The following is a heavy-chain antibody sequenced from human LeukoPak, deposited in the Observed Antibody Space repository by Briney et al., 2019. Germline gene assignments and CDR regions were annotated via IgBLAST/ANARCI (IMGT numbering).Heavy chain of an antibody. J-gene: IGHJ4*02. CDR3: ARGLVEMATIVFDY. Sequence: SETLSLTCTVSGGSISSYYWSWIRQPAGKGLEWIGRIYTRGSTNYNPSLKSRVTMSVDTSKNQFSLKLSSVTAADTAVYYCARGLVEMATIVFDYWGQGTLVTVSS. CDR2: IYTRGST. V-gene: IGHV4-4*07. D-gene: IGHD5-24*01. CDR1: GGSISSYY.